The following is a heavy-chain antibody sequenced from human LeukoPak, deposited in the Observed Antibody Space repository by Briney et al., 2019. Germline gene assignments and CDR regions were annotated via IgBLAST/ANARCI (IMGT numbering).Heavy chain of an antibody. V-gene: IGHV4-38-2*01. Sequence: PSETLSLTCALSGYSISSGYYWALIRQPPGKGLEWVRSNYHSGSNYYNPSLRSRVTISIATTKNLFSLKLTSVTAADTAVYYCARRDGYNGEFDHWGQGTLVTVSS. D-gene: IGHD5-24*01. CDR1: GYSISSGYY. CDR3: ARRDGYNGEFDH. J-gene: IGHJ4*02. CDR2: NYHSGSN.